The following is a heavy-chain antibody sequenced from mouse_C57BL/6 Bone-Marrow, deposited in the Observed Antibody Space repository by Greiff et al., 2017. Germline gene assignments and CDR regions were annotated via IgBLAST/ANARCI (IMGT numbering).Heavy chain of an antibody. CDR1: GFTFSSYG. J-gene: IGHJ4*01. Sequence: EVKLVESGGDLVKPGGSLKLSCAASGFTFSSYGMSWVRQTPDKRLEWVATISSGGSYTYYPDSVKGRFTISRDNAKNTLYLQMSSLKSEDTAMYYCARHGHRLNAMDYWGQGTTVTVSS. V-gene: IGHV5-6*01. CDR3: ARHGHRLNAMDY. CDR2: ISSGGSYT. D-gene: IGHD3-2*02.